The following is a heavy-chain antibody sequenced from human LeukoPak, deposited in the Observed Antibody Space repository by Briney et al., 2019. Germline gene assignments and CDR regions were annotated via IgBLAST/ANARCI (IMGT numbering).Heavy chain of an antibody. J-gene: IGHJ6*02. CDR3: ARSSSSWYQESYYYYGLDV. CDR2: IIPLFGTA. CDR1: GGTFSSYA. Sequence: SVKVSCKASGGTFSSYAISWVRQAPGQGLEWMGGIIPLFGTANYAQKFQGRVTITADESTSTAYMELSSLRSEDTAVYYCARSSSSWYQESYYYYGLDVWGQGTTVTVSS. D-gene: IGHD6-13*01. V-gene: IGHV1-69*13.